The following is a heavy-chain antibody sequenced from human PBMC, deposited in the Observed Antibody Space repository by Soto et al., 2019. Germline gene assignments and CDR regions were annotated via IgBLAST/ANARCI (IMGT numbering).Heavy chain of an antibody. J-gene: IGHJ1*01. CDR1: GFTFSSYG. CDR3: AKVRGQWLGRGYFQH. V-gene: IGHV3-30*18. D-gene: IGHD6-19*01. CDR2: ISYDGSNK. Sequence: QVQLVESGGGVVQPGRSLRLSCAASGFTFSSYGMHWVRQAPGKGLEWVAVISYDGSNKYYADSVKGRFTISRDNSKNTLYLQMNSLRAEDTAVYYCAKVRGQWLGRGYFQHWGQGTLVTVSS.